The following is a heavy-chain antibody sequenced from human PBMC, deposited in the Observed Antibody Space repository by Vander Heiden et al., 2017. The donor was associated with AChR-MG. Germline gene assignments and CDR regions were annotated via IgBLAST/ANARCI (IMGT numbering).Heavy chain of an antibody. CDR2: IYHSGST. CDR1: GGSISSGGYS. V-gene: IGHV4-30-2*01. CDR3: ARGVDIAAPPPPYNWFDP. J-gene: IGHJ5*02. Sequence: QLQLQESGSGLVKPSQTLSLTCAVSGGSISSGGYSWSWIRQPPGKGLEWIGYIYHSGSTYYNPSLKSRVTISVDRSKNQFSLKLSSVTAADTAVYYCARGVDIAAPPPPYNWFDPWGQGTLVTVSS. D-gene: IGHD6-6*01.